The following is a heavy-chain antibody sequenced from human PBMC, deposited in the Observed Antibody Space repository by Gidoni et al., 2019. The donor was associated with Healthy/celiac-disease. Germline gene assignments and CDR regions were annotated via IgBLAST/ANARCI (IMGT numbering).Heavy chain of an antibody. J-gene: IGHJ6*02. Sequence: EVQLLESGGGLVQPGGSLRLSCAASGFPFSSYAMSWVRQAPGKGLEWVSAISGSGGSTYYADSVKGRFTISRDNSKNTLYLQMNSLRAEDTAVYYCAKGSYGDYDMYYYYYYGMDVWGQGTTVTVSS. CDR1: GFPFSSYA. V-gene: IGHV3-23*01. D-gene: IGHD4-17*01. CDR2: ISGSGGST. CDR3: AKGSYGDYDMYYYYYYGMDV.